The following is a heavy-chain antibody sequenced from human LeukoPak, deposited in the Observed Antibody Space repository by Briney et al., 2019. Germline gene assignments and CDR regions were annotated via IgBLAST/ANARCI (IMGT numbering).Heavy chain of an antibody. V-gene: IGHV1-2*02. D-gene: IGHD1-26*01. CDR1: GYTFTGYY. J-gene: IGHJ6*03. CDR2: INPNSGGT. Sequence: GASVKVSCKASGYTFTGYYMHWVRQAPGQGPEWMGWINPNSGGTNYAQKFQGRVTMTRDTSISTAYMELSRLRSDDTAVYYCARDSGIVGATNYYYYMDVWGKGTTVTISS. CDR3: ARDSGIVGATNYYYYMDV.